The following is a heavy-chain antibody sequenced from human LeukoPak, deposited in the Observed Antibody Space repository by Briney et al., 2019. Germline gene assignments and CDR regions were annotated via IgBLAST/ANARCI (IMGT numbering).Heavy chain of an antibody. D-gene: IGHD2-2*01. V-gene: IGHV4-34*01. Sequence: SETLSLTCTVSGASISSGGYYWNWIRQPPGKGLEWIGEINHSGSTNYNPSLKSRVTISVDTSKNQFSLKLSSVTAADTAVYYCARGWPPRGAVPAAGDYWGQGTLVTVSS. CDR3: ARGWPPRGAVPAAGDY. J-gene: IGHJ4*02. CDR1: GASISSGGYY. CDR2: INHSGST.